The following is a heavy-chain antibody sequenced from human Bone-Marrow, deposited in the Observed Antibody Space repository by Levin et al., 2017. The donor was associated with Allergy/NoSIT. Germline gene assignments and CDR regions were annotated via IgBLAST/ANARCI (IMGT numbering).Heavy chain of an antibody. V-gene: IGHV3-66*01. CDR1: GITVSSNY. J-gene: IGHJ6*02. Sequence: GESLKISCAASGITVSSNYMSWVRQAPGKGLEWVAVMYSGGMRYYADAVKGRFTISRDNSKNTLHLQMNSLRAEDTAVYYCARESGAGSYYYFGLDVWGQGTTVTVSS. CDR2: MYSGGMR. D-gene: IGHD1-26*01. CDR3: ARESGAGSYYYFGLDV.